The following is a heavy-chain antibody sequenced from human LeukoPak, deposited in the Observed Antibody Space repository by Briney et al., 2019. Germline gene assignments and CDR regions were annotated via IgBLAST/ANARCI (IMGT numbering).Heavy chain of an antibody. J-gene: IGHJ4*02. V-gene: IGHV3-9*01. Sequence: GGSLRLSCAASGFTFYDYAMHWVRQAPGKGREWVPGISWNSGSIVYADSVKGRFTISRDNAKNSLYLQMNSVRAEDTAVYYCARGQGAPLDYWGQGTLVTVSS. D-gene: IGHD1-26*01. CDR2: ISWNSGSI. CDR3: ARGQGAPLDY. CDR1: GFTFYDYA.